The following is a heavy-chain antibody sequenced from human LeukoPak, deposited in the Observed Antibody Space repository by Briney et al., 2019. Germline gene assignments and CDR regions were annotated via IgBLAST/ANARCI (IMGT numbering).Heavy chain of an antibody. CDR2: TYYRSKWYN. Sequence: SQTLSLTCAISGDSVSSNSAAWNWIRQSPSRGLEWLGKTYYRSKWYNDYAVSVKSRITINPDTFKNQFSLQLNSVTPEDTAVYYCARDRYDYIWGSYRRSGAFDIWGQGTMVTVSS. D-gene: IGHD3-16*02. J-gene: IGHJ3*02. V-gene: IGHV6-1*01. CDR3: ARDRYDYIWGSYRRSGAFDI. CDR1: GDSVSSNSAA.